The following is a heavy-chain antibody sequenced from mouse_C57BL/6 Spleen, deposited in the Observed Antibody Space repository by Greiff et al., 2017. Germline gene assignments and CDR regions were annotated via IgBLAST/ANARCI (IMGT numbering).Heavy chain of an antibody. CDR1: GYTFTSYG. Sequence: VQLQESGAELARPGASVKLSCKASGYTFTSYGISWVTQRTGQGLEWIGEIYPRSGNTYYNEKFKGKATLTADKSSSTAYMERRSLTSEDSAVYFCARGSTTVVAPGWYFDVWGTGTTVTVSS. CDR2: IYPRSGNT. CDR3: ARGSTTVVAPGWYFDV. J-gene: IGHJ1*03. V-gene: IGHV1-81*01. D-gene: IGHD1-1*01.